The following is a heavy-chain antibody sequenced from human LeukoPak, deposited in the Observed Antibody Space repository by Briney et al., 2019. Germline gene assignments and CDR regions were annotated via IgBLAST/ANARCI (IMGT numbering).Heavy chain of an antibody. J-gene: IGHJ3*02. V-gene: IGHV3-21*04. CDR2: ISSSSSYI. CDR1: GFTFSSYS. CDR3: AKDPSSGWYSDAFDI. Sequence: GGSLRLSCAASGFTFSSYSMNWVRQAPGKGLEWVSSISSSSSYIYYADSVKGRFTISRDNAKNSLYLQMNSLRAEDTAVYYCAKDPSSGWYSDAFDIWGQGTMVTVSS. D-gene: IGHD6-19*01.